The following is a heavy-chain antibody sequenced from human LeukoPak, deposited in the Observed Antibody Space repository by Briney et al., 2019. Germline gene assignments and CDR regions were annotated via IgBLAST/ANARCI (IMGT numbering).Heavy chain of an antibody. Sequence: APVKVSCKASGYTFTRYGISWVRQAPGQGLEWMGWIRVDNGDTDNAQKFQGRVTITTDTSSTTIYMELRSLRSDDTAVCYCAGVNLYYNYMDVWGKGTTVTVSS. V-gene: IGHV1-18*01. CDR1: GYTFTRYG. CDR3: AGVNLYYNYMDV. J-gene: IGHJ6*03. CDR2: IRVDNGDT. D-gene: IGHD1-14*01.